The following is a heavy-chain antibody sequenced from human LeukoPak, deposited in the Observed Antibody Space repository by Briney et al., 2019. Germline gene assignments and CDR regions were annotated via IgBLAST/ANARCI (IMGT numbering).Heavy chain of an antibody. V-gene: IGHV4-39*01. CDR3: ARHKGGSNGYWPRPVDC. J-gene: IGHJ4*02. CDR1: GGSVSSASYY. Sequence: SETLSLTCTVSGGSVSSASYYWSWIRQPPGKGLEWIGSISESGSTYHNPSLKSRVTISVDTSKNQFSLKLNFVTAADTAVYYCARHKGGSNGYWPRPVDCWGQGTLVTVSS. CDR2: ISESGST. D-gene: IGHD3-22*01.